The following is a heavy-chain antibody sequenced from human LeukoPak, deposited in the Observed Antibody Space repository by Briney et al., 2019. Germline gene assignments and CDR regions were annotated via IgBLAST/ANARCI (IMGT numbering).Heavy chain of an antibody. CDR3: AKGKAHDNLDWFDP. Sequence: GGSLRLSCAASGFTFSSYAMTWVRQAPGEGLEWVSSIIGSGDGTYYADSVKGRFTISRDNSKNTLYLQMNSLRAEDTAIYYCAKGKAHDNLDWFDPWGQGTLVTVSS. D-gene: IGHD1-14*01. J-gene: IGHJ5*02. CDR2: IIGSGDGT. CDR1: GFTFSSYA. V-gene: IGHV3-23*01.